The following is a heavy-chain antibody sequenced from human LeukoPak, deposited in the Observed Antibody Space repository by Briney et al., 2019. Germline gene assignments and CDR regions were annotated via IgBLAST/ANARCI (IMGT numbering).Heavy chain of an antibody. V-gene: IGHV4-61*08. D-gene: IGHD1-26*01. CDR1: GASVSSSGYY. J-gene: IGHJ4*02. CDR3: ARAALVGATYYFDY. CDR2: IYYSGST. Sequence: KPSETLSLTCTVSGASVSSSGYYWSWIRQPPGKGLEWIGYIYYSGSTNYNPSLKSRVTISVDTSKNQFSLKLSSVTAADTAVYYCARAALVGATYYFDYWGQGTLVTVSS.